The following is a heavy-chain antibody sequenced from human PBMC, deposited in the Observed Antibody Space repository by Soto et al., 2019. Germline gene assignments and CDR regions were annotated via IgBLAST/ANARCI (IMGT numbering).Heavy chain of an antibody. Sequence: EVQLLESGGGLVRPGGSLRLSCAASGFTFSSYSMSWLRQAPGKGLEWVSVISGSGESRYYADSVKGRFTISRDNSKNMVFVQMNSLRAEDTAVYYCAKDSPSMVTTQIEEYFQHWGQGTLVTVSS. CDR2: ISGSGESR. CDR3: AKDSPSMVTTQIEEYFQH. CDR1: GFTFSSYS. D-gene: IGHD4-17*01. V-gene: IGHV3-23*01. J-gene: IGHJ1*01.